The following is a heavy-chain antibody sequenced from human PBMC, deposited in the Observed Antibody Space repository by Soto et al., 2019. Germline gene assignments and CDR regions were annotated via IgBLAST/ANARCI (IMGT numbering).Heavy chain of an antibody. J-gene: IGHJ4*02. CDR2: IYYSGST. CDR1: GGSISIGGYY. Sequence: QVQLQESCPGLVKPSQTLSLTCTVSGGSISIGGYYWTWVRQHPGKGLEWIGYIYYSGSTYYNPSLESRITMSVDTSKNQFSLKLASVTAADTAVYFCARVLHISGAHTLFDSWGQGTLVTVSS. D-gene: IGHD2-21*01. CDR3: ARVLHISGAHTLFDS. V-gene: IGHV4-31*03.